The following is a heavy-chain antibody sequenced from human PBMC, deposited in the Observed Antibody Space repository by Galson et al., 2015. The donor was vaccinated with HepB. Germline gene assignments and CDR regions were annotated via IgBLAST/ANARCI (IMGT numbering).Heavy chain of an antibody. CDR3: ARETSSSSLTWFDP. J-gene: IGHJ5*02. CDR2: IDSYATGT. V-gene: IGHV3-74*01. Sequence: SCAASGFTFSSYWMHWVRQTPGEGLVWVSRIDSYATGTNYADSVKGRFTISRDNAKNTLYLQMNSLRVEDTAVYYCARETSSSSLTWFDPWGQGTLVTVSS. CDR1: GFTFSSYW. D-gene: IGHD2-2*01.